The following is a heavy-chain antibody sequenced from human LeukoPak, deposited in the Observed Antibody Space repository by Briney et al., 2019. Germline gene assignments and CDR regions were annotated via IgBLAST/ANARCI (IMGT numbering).Heavy chain of an antibody. CDR2: IIPIFGTA. D-gene: IGHD5-18*01. J-gene: IGHJ4*02. CDR1: GGTFSSYA. CDR3: ARGRGYNSGYPFDY. V-gene: IGHV1-69*13. Sequence: ASVKVSCKASGGTFSSYAISWVRQAPGQGLEWMGGIIPIFGTANYAQKFQGRVTITADESTSTAYMELSSLRSEDTAVYYCARGRGYNSGYPFDYWGQGTLVTVSS.